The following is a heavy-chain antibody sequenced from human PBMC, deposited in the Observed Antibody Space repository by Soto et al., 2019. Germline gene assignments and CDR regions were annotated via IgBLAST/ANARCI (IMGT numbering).Heavy chain of an antibody. CDR3: ARQGPTWFDP. Sequence: QLQLQESGPGLVKPSETLSLTCTVSGGSISSSSYYWGWLRQPPGKGLEWIGSIYYSGSTYYNPCLKSRVTISVDTSKNQFSLKLSSVTAADTAVYYCARQGPTWFDPWGQGTLVTVSS. J-gene: IGHJ5*02. D-gene: IGHD1-1*01. CDR1: GGSISSSSYY. CDR2: IYYSGST. V-gene: IGHV4-39*01.